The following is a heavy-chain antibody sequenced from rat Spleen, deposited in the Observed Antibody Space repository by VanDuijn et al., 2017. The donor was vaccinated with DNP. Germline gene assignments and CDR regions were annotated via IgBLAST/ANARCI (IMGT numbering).Heavy chain of an antibody. CDR1: GFTFSDYH. CDR2: ISYDGGTT. J-gene: IGHJ2*01. D-gene: IGHD1-3*01. CDR3: ARWASTVAGYFDY. Sequence: EVQLVESGGGLVLPGRSLKLSCAASGFTFSDYHMAWVRQAPKRGLEWVATISYDGGTTYYRDSVRGRFTISRDNAKSTLYLQMNSLRSEDMATYYCARWASTVAGYFDYWGQGVMVTVSS. V-gene: IGHV5-7*01.